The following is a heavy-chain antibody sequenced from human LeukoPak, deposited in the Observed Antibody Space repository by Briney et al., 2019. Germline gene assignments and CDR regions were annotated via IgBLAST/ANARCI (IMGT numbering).Heavy chain of an antibody. CDR2: IYYSGST. V-gene: IGHV4-30-4*08. CDR3: AVGITIFGVEDYFDY. CDR1: GGSISSGDYY. D-gene: IGHD3-3*01. Sequence: SETLSLTCTVSGGSISSGDYYWSWIRQPPGKGLGWIGYIYYSGSTYYNPSLKSRVTISVDTSKNQFSLKLSSVTAADTAVYYCAVGITIFGVEDYFDYWGQGTLVTVSS. J-gene: IGHJ4*02.